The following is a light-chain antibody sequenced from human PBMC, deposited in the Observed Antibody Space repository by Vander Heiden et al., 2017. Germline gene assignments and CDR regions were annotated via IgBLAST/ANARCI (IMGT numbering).Light chain of an antibody. CDR1: TSNIGTNA. J-gene: IGLJ1*01. V-gene: IGLV1-44*01. Sequence: QSVLTQPPSVSGTPAQRVTVSCSGGTSNIGTNAVNWYQHLPGMAPKLLIYNNDQRPSGVPDRFSGSKSGTSASLAISGLQSEDEADYYCAPWDDSLNGYVFGTGTRVTVL. CDR3: APWDDSLNGYV. CDR2: NND.